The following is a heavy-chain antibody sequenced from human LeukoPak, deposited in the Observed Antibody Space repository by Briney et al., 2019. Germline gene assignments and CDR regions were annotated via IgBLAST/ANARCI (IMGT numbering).Heavy chain of an antibody. CDR2: ISWNSGSI. J-gene: IGHJ4*02. V-gene: IGHV3-9*01. Sequence: GGSLRLSCAASGFTFDDFAMHWVRQAPGKGLEWVSTISWNSGSIGYADSVKGRFTISRDNAKNSLYLQMNSLRPEDTALYYCAKDLRPYCSGGSCFSPFDYWGQGILVTVSS. CDR1: GFTFDDFA. D-gene: IGHD2-15*01. CDR3: AKDLRPYCSGGSCFSPFDY.